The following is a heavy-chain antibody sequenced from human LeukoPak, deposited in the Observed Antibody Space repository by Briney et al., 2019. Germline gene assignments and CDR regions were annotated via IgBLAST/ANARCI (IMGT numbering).Heavy chain of an antibody. CDR2: SHYSGST. CDR3: ARENYYGTGSPKHFDY. J-gene: IGHJ4*02. CDR1: DGSISDSTFY. V-gene: IGHV4-39*07. D-gene: IGHD3-10*01. Sequence: SETLCLTCTVSDGSISDSTFYWGWIRQPPGKGLEWIGSSHYSGSTYYNPSLKSRVTISVDTSKNQFSLKLSSVAGADAAVYYCARENYYGTGSPKHFDYWGQGTLVTVSS.